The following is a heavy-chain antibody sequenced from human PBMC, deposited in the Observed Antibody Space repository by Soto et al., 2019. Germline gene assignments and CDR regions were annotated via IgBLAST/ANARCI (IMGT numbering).Heavy chain of an antibody. CDR2: ISYDGSNK. V-gene: IGHV3-30-3*01. Sequence: PGGSLRLSCAASGFTFSSYAMHWVRQAPGKWLEWVAVISYDGSNKYYADSVKGRFTISRDNSKNTLYLQMNSLRAEDTAVYYCARGDSRVATIGYYYGMDVWGHGTTVTVSS. CDR1: GFTFSSYA. D-gene: IGHD5-12*01. CDR3: ARGDSRVATIGYYYGMDV. J-gene: IGHJ6*02.